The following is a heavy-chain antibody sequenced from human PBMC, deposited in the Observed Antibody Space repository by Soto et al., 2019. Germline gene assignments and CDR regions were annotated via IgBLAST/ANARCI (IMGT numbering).Heavy chain of an antibody. CDR3: AREWGLLRYFHWSPGAFDI. V-gene: IGHV3-33*01. D-gene: IGHD3-9*01. Sequence: GGSLRLSCAASGFTFSSYGMHLVRQAPGKGLEWVAFIWYDGSNKYYSDSVKGRFTISRDNSKNTLYLQMNSLRAEDTAVYYCAREWGLLRYFHWSPGAFDIWGQGTMVTVSS. CDR1: GFTFSSYG. CDR2: IWYDGSNK. J-gene: IGHJ3*02.